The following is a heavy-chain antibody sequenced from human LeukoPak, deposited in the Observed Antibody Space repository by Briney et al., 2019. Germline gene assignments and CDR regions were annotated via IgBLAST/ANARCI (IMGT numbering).Heavy chain of an antibody. J-gene: IGHJ3*02. CDR3: ARDSSPPIVGTTFWADAFDI. CDR2: IKQDGSEK. D-gene: IGHD1-26*01. Sequence: SGGSLRLSCAASGFTFSSYWMSWVRQAPGKGLEWVANIKQDGSEKYYVDSVKGRFTISRDNAKNSLYLQMNSLRAEDTAVYYCARDSSPPIVGTTFWADAFDIWGQGTMVTVSS. V-gene: IGHV3-7*01. CDR1: GFTFSSYW.